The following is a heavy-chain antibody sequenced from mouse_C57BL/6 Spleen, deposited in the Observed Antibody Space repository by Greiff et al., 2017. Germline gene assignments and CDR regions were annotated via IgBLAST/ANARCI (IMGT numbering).Heavy chain of an antibody. CDR3: ARNWGHWYFDV. CDR1: GFTFSDYY. Sequence: EVQRVESEGGLVQPGSSMKLSCTASGFTFSDYYMAWVRQVPEKGLEWVANINYDGSSTYYLDSLKSRFIISRDNAKNILYLQMSSLKSEDTATYYCARNWGHWYFDVWGTGTTVTVSS. V-gene: IGHV5-16*01. CDR2: INYDGSST. J-gene: IGHJ1*03. D-gene: IGHD4-1*01.